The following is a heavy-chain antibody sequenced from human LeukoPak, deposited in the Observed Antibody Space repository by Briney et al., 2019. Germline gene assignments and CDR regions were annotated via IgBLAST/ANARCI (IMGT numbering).Heavy chain of an antibody. Sequence: PSETLSLTCTVSGGSISSSGYYWGWIRQPPGKGLEWIGSIYYSGSTYYNPSLKSRVTISVDTSKNQFSLKLSSVTAADTAVYYCAREITYDYGDYGGFDWFDPWGQGTLVTVSS. V-gene: IGHV4-39*07. CDR2: IYYSGST. CDR1: GGSISSSGYY. CDR3: AREITYDYGDYGGFDWFDP. J-gene: IGHJ5*02. D-gene: IGHD4-17*01.